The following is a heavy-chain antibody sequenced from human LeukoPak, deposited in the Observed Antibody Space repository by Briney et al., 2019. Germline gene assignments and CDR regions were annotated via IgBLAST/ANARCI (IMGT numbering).Heavy chain of an antibody. CDR3: ARALLVRNGYNYSPNYFDY. CDR2: IYSGAGT. Sequence: SGGSLRLSCAASGFTVSSNYMSWVRQAPGKGLEWVSVIYSGAGTYYADSVKGRFTISRDNSKNTLYLQMNSLRAEDTAVYYCARALLVRNGYNYSPNYFDYWGQGTLVAVSS. D-gene: IGHD5-24*01. V-gene: IGHV3-66*01. J-gene: IGHJ4*02. CDR1: GFTVSSNY.